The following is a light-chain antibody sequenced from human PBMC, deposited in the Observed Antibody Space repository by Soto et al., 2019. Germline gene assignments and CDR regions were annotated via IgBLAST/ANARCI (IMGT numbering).Light chain of an antibody. CDR3: QQSYSTPRYT. CDR2: AAS. Sequence: DIQMTQSPSSLSASVGDRVTITCRARQSISSYLNWYQQKPGKAPKLLIYAASSLQSGVPSRFSGSGSGTDFTLTIRSLQPEDFATYYCQQSYSTPRYTFGQGTKLEIK. V-gene: IGKV1-39*01. CDR1: QSISSY. J-gene: IGKJ2*01.